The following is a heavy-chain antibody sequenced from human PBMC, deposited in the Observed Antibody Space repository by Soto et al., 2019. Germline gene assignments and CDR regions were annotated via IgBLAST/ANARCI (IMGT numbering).Heavy chain of an antibody. Sequence: EVQLVESGGGLVQPGGSLRLSCAASGFTFSSYSMNWVRQAPGKGLEWVSYISSSSSTIYFAGSVKGRFTISRDNAKNSLYLQMNSLRDEDTAVYYCAREPFGSGHLPSGWFDPWGQGTLVTVSS. CDR2: ISSSSSTI. D-gene: IGHD6-19*01. CDR3: AREPFGSGHLPSGWFDP. V-gene: IGHV3-48*02. J-gene: IGHJ5*02. CDR1: GFTFSSYS.